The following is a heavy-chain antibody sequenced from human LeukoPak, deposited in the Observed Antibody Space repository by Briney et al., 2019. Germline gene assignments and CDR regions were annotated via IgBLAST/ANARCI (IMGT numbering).Heavy chain of an antibody. Sequence: SQTLSLTCTVSGGSISSTTYYWIWIRQPAGKGLEWIGRIYASGSTNCNPSLESRVTISVDTSKNQFSLKLSSVTAADTAVYYCAREGTKDYDFWSGYLDYWGQGTLVTVSS. CDR1: GGSISSTTYY. D-gene: IGHD3-3*01. J-gene: IGHJ4*02. V-gene: IGHV4-61*02. CDR3: AREGTKDYDFWSGYLDY. CDR2: IYASGST.